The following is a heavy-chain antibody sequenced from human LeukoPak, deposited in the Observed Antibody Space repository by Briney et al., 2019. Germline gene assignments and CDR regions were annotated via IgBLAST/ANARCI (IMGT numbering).Heavy chain of an antibody. CDR2: FIPIFGTA. CDR3: ARAIVGATVPTFWFDP. Sequence: GASVEVSCKASGGTFSSYATSWVRQALGQGLEWRGGFIPIFGTANDAQKFQGRVTITTDESTSTAYMELSSLRSEDTAVYYCARAIVGATVPTFWFDPWGQGTLVTVSS. D-gene: IGHD1-26*01. V-gene: IGHV1-69*05. J-gene: IGHJ5*02. CDR1: GGTFSSYA.